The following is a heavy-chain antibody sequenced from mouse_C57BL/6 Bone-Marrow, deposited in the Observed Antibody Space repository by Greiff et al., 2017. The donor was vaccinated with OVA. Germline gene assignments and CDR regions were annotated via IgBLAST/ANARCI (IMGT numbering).Heavy chain of an antibody. CDR1: GYTFTSYG. Sequence: VKLQQSGAELARPGASVKLSCKASGYTFTSYGISWVKQRTGQGLEWIGEIYPRSGNTYYNEKFKGKATLTADKSSSTAYMELRSLTSEDSAVYFCARGGTVVASYYFDYWGQGTTLTVSS. CDR2: IYPRSGNT. D-gene: IGHD1-1*01. J-gene: IGHJ2*01. V-gene: IGHV1-81*01. CDR3: ARGGTVVASYYFDY.